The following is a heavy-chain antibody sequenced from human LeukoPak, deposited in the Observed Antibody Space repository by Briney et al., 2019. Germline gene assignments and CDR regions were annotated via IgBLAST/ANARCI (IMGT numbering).Heavy chain of an antibody. J-gene: IGHJ4*02. CDR2: IYYSGST. CDR3: ARGGGSSGYFDY. CDR1: GGSISSYY. Sequence: SETLSLTCTVSGGSISSYYWSWIRQPPGKGLEWIGYIYYSGSTNYSPSLKSRVTISVDTSKNRFSLKLSSVTAADTAVYYCARGGGSSGYFDYWGQGTLVTVSS. V-gene: IGHV4-59*01. D-gene: IGHD3-22*01.